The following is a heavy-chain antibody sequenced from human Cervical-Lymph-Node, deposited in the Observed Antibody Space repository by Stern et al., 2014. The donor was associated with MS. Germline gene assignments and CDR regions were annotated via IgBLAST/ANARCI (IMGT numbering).Heavy chain of an antibody. J-gene: IGHJ6*02. D-gene: IGHD2-21*02. CDR2: FGPEHGET. Sequence: IQLVQSGAEVKKPGASVNVSCKVSGYTLSEKSMHWVRQVPGKGLEWMAGFGPEHGETGYAQKVQGRVTMAEDRSTDTAYMELSSLGSEDTAVYYCAAHRGRVTYYYGMDVWGQGTTVTVSS. V-gene: IGHV1-24*01. CDR1: GYTLSEKS. CDR3: AAHRGRVTYYYGMDV.